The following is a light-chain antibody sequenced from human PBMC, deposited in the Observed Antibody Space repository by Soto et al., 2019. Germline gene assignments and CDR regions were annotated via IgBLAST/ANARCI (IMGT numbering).Light chain of an antibody. J-gene: IGKJ5*01. Sequence: EIVLTQSPATLSLSPGERATLSCRASQSVSSYLAWYQQKPGQAPRLLIYDASNSATGIPARFSGSGSATAVTLTIRSLEPEDFAVYSCQQRSTWLTFGQGTRLEIK. CDR3: QQRSTWLT. CDR1: QSVSSY. V-gene: IGKV3-11*01. CDR2: DAS.